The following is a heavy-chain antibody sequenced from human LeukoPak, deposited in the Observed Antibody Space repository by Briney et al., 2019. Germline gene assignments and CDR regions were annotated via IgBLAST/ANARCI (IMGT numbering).Heavy chain of an antibody. V-gene: IGHV3-23*01. J-gene: IGHJ4*02. CDR1: GFTFSSYA. CDR3: AETESSSSWPTDY. Sequence: GGSLRLSCAASGFTFSSYAMSWVRQAPGKGLEWVSAISGSGGSTYYADSVKGRFTISRDNSKNTLYLQMNSLRAEDTAVYYCAETESSSSWPTDYWGQGTLVTVSS. CDR2: ISGSGGST. D-gene: IGHD6-6*01.